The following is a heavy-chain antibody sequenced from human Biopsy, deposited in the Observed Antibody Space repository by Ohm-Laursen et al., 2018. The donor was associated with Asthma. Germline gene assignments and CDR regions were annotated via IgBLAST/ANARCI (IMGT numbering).Heavy chain of an antibody. V-gene: IGHV3-9*01. D-gene: IGHD2-21*02. CDR2: ISWNSGNI. J-gene: IGHJ6*02. Sequence: SLRLSCSASGFSFDDCAMHWVRQAPGKGLEWVSSISWNSGNIDYADSVKGRFTISRDNAKNTVHLQMSSLRPEDSAVYYCTRDRFYNSVTSESFYYGVDVWGQGTTATVSS. CDR1: GFSFDDCA. CDR3: TRDRFYNSVTSESFYYGVDV.